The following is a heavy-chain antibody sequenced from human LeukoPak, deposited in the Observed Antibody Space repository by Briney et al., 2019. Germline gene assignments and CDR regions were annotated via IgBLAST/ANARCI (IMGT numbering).Heavy chain of an antibody. CDR3: AKDHGSSDWYYFDY. J-gene: IGHJ4*02. CDR1: GFPFSRYI. CDR2: ISSSGRYI. D-gene: IGHD6-13*01. Sequence: TGGSLRLSCAASGFPFSRYIMNWVRQAPGKGLEWVSSISSSGRYIYYSDSVRGRFTVSRDNSKNTLYLQMNTLRADDTAVYYCAKDHGSSDWYYFDYWGQGTLVTVSS. V-gene: IGHV3-21*03.